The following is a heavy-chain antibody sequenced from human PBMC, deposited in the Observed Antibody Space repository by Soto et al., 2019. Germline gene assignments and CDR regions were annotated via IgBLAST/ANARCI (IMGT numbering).Heavy chain of an antibody. Sequence: GASVKVSCKASGGTFSSYTISWVRQAPGQGLEWMGRIIPILGIANYAQKFQGRVTITADESTSTAYMELSSLRSEDTAVYYCARVSLDSSGYFSDYSAQGTLVIISS. J-gene: IGHJ4*02. CDR1: GGTFSSYT. D-gene: IGHD3-22*01. CDR2: IIPILGIA. V-gene: IGHV1-69*02. CDR3: ARVSLDSSGYFSDY.